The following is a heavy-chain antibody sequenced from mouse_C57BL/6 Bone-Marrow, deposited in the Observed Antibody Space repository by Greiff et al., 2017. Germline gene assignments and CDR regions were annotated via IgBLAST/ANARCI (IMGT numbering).Heavy chain of an antibody. CDR3: AAGGLYYSNGFAY. CDR2: ISDGGSYT. D-gene: IGHD2-5*01. V-gene: IGHV5-4*01. J-gene: IGHJ3*01. Sequence: EVQLQESGGGLVKPGGSLKLSCAASGFTFSSYDMSWVRQTPEKRLEWVATISDGGSYTYYPDNVKGRFTISRDNTKNNLYLQMRHLKSDDTAMDYCAAGGLYYSNGFAYWGQGTLVTVSA. CDR1: GFTFSSYD.